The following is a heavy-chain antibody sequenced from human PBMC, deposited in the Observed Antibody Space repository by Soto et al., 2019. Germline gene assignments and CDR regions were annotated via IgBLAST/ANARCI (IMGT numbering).Heavy chain of an antibody. CDR3: ARDGAGAAAGTSHYYYYYGMDV. D-gene: IGHD6-13*01. CDR2: IYTSGST. J-gene: IGHJ6*02. Sequence: SETLSLTCTVSGGSISSYYWSWIRQPAGKGLEWIGRIYTSGSTNYNPSLESRVTMSVDTSKNQFSLKLSSVTAADTAVYYCARDGAGAAAGTSHYYYYYGMDVWGQGTTVTVSS. CDR1: GGSISSYY. V-gene: IGHV4-4*07.